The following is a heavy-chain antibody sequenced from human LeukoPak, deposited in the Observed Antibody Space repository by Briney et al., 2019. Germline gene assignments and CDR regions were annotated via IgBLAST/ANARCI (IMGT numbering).Heavy chain of an antibody. D-gene: IGHD6-19*01. Sequence: PGGPLRLSCAASGFTFSKYWVLWVRQAPGKGLESVSRINTDGTVTTYADSVKGRFTVSRDNADNTMFLQMNSVRDEDTAVYYCATKQWLAPPPDSWGQGTPVTVSS. J-gene: IGHJ4*02. CDR2: INTDGTVT. CDR1: GFTFSKYW. V-gene: IGHV3-74*01. CDR3: ATKQWLAPPPDS.